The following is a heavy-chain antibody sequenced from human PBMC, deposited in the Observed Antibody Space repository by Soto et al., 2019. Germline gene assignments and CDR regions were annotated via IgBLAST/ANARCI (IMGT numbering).Heavy chain of an antibody. D-gene: IGHD5-18*01. V-gene: IGHV1-69*01. CDR1: GGTLTSYA. Sequence: QVQLVQSGAEVKKPGSSVKVSCKASGGTLTSYAISWVRQAPGQGPEWMGGIIPISGTAHYAQKFQGRVTITADESTSTAHMELSSLRFDDTAVYYCAARPAEYSDGYFDYWGQGILVSVSS. J-gene: IGHJ4*02. CDR2: IIPISGTA. CDR3: AARPAEYSDGYFDY.